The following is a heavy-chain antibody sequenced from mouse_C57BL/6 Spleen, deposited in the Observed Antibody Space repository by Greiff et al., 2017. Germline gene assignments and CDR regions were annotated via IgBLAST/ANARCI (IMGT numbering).Heavy chain of an antibody. CDR3: ARQRTGTGGFYY. Sequence: EVNLVESGGGLVKPGGSLKLSCAASGFTFSSYTMSWVRQTPEKRLEWVATISGGGGNTYYPNSVKGRFTISRDNDKNTLYLQMSSLRSEDTALYYCARQRTGTGGFYYWGQGTTLTVSS. J-gene: IGHJ2*01. CDR2: ISGGGGNT. CDR1: GFTFSSYT. V-gene: IGHV5-9*01. D-gene: IGHD4-1*01.